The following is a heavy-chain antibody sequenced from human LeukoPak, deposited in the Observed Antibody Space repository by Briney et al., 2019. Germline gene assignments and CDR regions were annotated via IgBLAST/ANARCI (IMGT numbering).Heavy chain of an antibody. D-gene: IGHD1-26*01. CDR3: ATYSGSYYFHF. CDR1: GFTFSSYG. J-gene: IGHJ4*02. Sequence: PGGSLRLSCAASGFTFSSYGMTWVRHTPGKGLEWVSGINWNGGAITYTDSVKGRFTISRDNPKNSLFLQMNSLRAEDSALYYCATYSGSYYFHFWGQGTLVTVSS. V-gene: IGHV3-20*04. CDR2: INWNGGAI.